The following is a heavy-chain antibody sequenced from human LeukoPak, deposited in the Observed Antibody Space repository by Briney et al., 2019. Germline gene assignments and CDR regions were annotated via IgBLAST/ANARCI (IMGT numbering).Heavy chain of an antibody. J-gene: IGHJ4*02. Sequence: PGGSLRLSYAASGFTFSSYSMNWVRQALGKGLEWVSYISSSSTIYYADSVKGRFTISRDNAKNSLYLQMNSLRAEDTAVYYCARDSSAKNWGQGTLVTVSS. D-gene: IGHD6-19*01. CDR2: ISSSSTI. CDR3: ARDSSAKN. V-gene: IGHV3-48*01. CDR1: GFTFSSYS.